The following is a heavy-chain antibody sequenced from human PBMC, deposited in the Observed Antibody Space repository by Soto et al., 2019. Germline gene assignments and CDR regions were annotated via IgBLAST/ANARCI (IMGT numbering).Heavy chain of an antibody. D-gene: IGHD6-13*01. V-gene: IGHV4-39*01. Sequence: SETLSLTCTVSGDSVSSSSYYWGWIRQPPGKGLEWIATIYYSGSTYYNPSLKSRVTISVDTSKNQFSLKLGSLTAADTAVYYCASSGLGSSWYFDSWGQGALVTSPQ. CDR3: ASSGLGSSWYFDS. CDR2: IYYSGST. J-gene: IGHJ4*02. CDR1: GDSVSSSSYY.